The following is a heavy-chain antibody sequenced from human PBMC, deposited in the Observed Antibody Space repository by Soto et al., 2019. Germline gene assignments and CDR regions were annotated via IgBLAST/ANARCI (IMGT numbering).Heavy chain of an antibody. D-gene: IGHD3-3*01. CDR2: IIPIFGTA. V-gene: IGHV1-69*13. CDR1: GGTFSSYA. CDR3: ARFVRFLEWNMTPGDNMDV. Sequence: ASVKVSCKASGGTFSSYAISWVRQAPGQGLEWMGGIIPIFGTANYAQKFQGRVTITADESTSTAYMELSSLRSEDTAVYYCARFVRFLEWNMTPGDNMDVWGQGTTVTV. J-gene: IGHJ6*02.